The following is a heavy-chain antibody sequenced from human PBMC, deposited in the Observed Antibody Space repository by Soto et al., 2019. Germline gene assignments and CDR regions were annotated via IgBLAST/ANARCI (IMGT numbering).Heavy chain of an antibody. V-gene: IGHV3-23*01. CDR3: AKDVDYYDFWSGSGAYYYMDV. D-gene: IGHD3-3*01. Sequence: GGSLRLSCAASGFTFSSYAMSWVRQAPGKGLEWVSAISGSGGSTYYADSVKGRFTISRDNSKNTLYLQMNSLRAEDTAVYYCAKDVDYYDFWSGSGAYYYMDVWGKGTTVTVSS. CDR1: GFTFSSYA. CDR2: ISGSGGST. J-gene: IGHJ6*03.